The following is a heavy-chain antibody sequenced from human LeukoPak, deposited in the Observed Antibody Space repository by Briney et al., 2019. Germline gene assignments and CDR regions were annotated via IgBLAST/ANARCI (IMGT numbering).Heavy chain of an antibody. Sequence: PSQTLSLTCTVSGGSISSYYWSWIRQPPGKGLEWIGYIYYSGSTNYNPPLKSRVTISVDTSKNQFSLKLSSVTAADTAVYYCARDSVAVAGPLYYYYGMDVWGQGTTVTVSS. CDR2: IYYSGST. D-gene: IGHD6-19*01. CDR3: ARDSVAVAGPLYYYYGMDV. CDR1: GGSISSYY. J-gene: IGHJ6*02. V-gene: IGHV4-59*01.